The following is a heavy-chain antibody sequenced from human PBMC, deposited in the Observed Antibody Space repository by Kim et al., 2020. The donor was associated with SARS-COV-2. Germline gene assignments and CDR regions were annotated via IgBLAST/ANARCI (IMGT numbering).Heavy chain of an antibody. Sequence: YDGSNKYYADAVKGRFTISRDNSKNTLYLQMNSLRAEDTAVYYCANWFDPWGQGTLVTVSS. V-gene: IGHV3-30*01. J-gene: IGHJ5*02. CDR2: YDGSNK. CDR3: ANWFDP.